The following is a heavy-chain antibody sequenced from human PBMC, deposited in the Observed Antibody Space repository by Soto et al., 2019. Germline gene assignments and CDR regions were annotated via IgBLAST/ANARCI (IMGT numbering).Heavy chain of an antibody. V-gene: IGHV3-23*01. CDR1: GFTFSSYA. CDR2: ISGSGGST. J-gene: IGHJ6*02. D-gene: IGHD6-13*01. Sequence: EVQLLESGGGLVQPGGSLRLSCAASGFTFSSYAMSWVRQAPGKGLEWVSAISGSGGSTYYADSVKGRFTISRDNSKNTLYLQMNSLRAEDTAVYYCAKDRSSWVNYYYGMDVSGQGTTVTVSS. CDR3: AKDRSSWVNYYYGMDV.